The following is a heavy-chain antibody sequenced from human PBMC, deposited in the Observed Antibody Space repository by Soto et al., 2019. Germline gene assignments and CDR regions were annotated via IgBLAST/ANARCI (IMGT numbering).Heavy chain of an antibody. CDR2: IHDSGST. CDR1: GGSINRNSW. Sequence: QVQLQESGPGLVKPSGTLSLTCAVSGGSINRNSWWSWVRQPPGKGLEWIGDIHDSGSTNHNPSLKTRVTISIDKSNNQFSLKMTSVTAADTATYYCTKNGFWSLDFWGRGTLVIVSS. V-gene: IGHV4-4*02. D-gene: IGHD3-3*01. J-gene: IGHJ4*02. CDR3: TKNGFWSLDF.